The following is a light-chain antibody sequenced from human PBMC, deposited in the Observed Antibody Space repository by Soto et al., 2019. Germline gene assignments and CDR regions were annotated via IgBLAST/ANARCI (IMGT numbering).Light chain of an antibody. V-gene: IGLV2-11*01. Sequence: QSALTQPRSVSGSPGQSVTISCTGASIDVVAYNYVSWYQQHPGKAPKLMIYVVSTRPSGVPDRFSGSKSGTTASLTISGLQAEDEADYYCCSYAGSPYVFGTGTKVTVL. CDR1: SIDVVAYNY. J-gene: IGLJ1*01. CDR3: CSYAGSPYV. CDR2: VVS.